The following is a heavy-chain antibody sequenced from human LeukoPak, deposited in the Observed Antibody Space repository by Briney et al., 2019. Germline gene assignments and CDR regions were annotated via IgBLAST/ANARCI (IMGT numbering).Heavy chain of an antibody. CDR1: GGTFSSYA. CDR2: IIPIFGTA. CDR3: ARGQNPYGSGSYYNVMAFDY. V-gene: IGHV1-69*05. D-gene: IGHD3-10*01. Sequence: PVKVSCKASGGTFSSYAISWVRQAPGQGLEWMGRIIPIFGTANYAQKFQGRVTITTDESTSTAYMELSSLRSEDTAVYYCARGQNPYGSGSYYNVMAFDYWGQGTLVTVSS. J-gene: IGHJ4*02.